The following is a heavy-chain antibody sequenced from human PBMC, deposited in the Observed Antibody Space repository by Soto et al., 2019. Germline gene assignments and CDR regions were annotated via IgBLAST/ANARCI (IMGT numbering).Heavy chain of an antibody. J-gene: IGHJ4*02. CDR3: ARGLRVGGNYIP. V-gene: IGHV4-59*01. CDR1: GVSISSYY. Sequence: ETLSLTCPVSGVSISSYYWSWIRQPPGKGLEWIGYIYYSGSTNYNPSLKSRVTISVDTSKNQFSLKLSSVTAADTAVYYCARGLRVGGNYIPWGQGTLVTVYS. CDR2: IYYSGST. D-gene: IGHD2-21*02.